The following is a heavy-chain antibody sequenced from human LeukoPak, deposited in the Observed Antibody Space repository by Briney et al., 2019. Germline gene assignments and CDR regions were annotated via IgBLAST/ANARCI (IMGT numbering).Heavy chain of an antibody. CDR2: IYTSGST. CDR3: ARLLWFGTPARGGLNWFDP. V-gene: IGHV4-4*07. Sequence: SETLSLTCTVSGGSISSYYWSWIRQPAGKGLEWIGRIYTSGSTNYNPSLKSRVTMSVDTSKNQFSLKLSSVTAADTAVYYCARLLWFGTPARGGLNWFDPWGQGTLVTVSS. D-gene: IGHD3-10*01. J-gene: IGHJ5*02. CDR1: GGSISSYY.